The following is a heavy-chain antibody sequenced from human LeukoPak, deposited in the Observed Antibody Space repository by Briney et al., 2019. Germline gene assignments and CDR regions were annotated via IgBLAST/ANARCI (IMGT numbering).Heavy chain of an antibody. CDR2: IRYDGSNK. CDR3: AKDPRLRLGELSRSDY. V-gene: IGHV3-30*02. D-gene: IGHD3-16*02. CDR1: GFTFSSYG. Sequence: GGSLRLSCAASGFTFSSYGMHWVRQAPGKGLEWVAFIRYDGSNKYYADSVKGRFTISRDNSKNTLYLQMNSLRAEDTAVYYCAKDPRLRLGELSRSDYWGQGTLVTVSS. J-gene: IGHJ4*02.